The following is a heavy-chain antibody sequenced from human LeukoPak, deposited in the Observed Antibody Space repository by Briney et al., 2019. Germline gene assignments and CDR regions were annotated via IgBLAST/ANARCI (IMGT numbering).Heavy chain of an antibody. CDR1: GFTFSSYS. V-gene: IGHV3-23*01. CDR3: GKDHMVGHTTPFDF. Sequence: GGSLRLSCATSGFTFSSYSMGWVRQAPGKGLEWVSSISGSGDNTYYADSVKGRFTISRDKSKNTLYLQLTSLRAEDTAVYYCGKDHMVGHTTPFDFWGQGTLVTVSS. CDR2: ISGSGDNT. J-gene: IGHJ4*02. D-gene: IGHD1-26*01.